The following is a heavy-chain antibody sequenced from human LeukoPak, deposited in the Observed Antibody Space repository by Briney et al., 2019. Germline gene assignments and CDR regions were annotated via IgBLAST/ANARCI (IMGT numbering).Heavy chain of an antibody. CDR3: ASVREWQLQNAPFDY. Sequence: GGSLRLSCAASGFTFNSYWMSGVRQAPGKGREWVANIKQDGSEKYYVDSVKGRFTISRDNAKNSLYLQMNSLRAEDTAVYYCASVREWQLQNAPFDYWGQGTLVTVSS. V-gene: IGHV3-7*01. CDR2: IKQDGSEK. J-gene: IGHJ4*02. CDR1: GFTFNSYW. D-gene: IGHD2-15*01.